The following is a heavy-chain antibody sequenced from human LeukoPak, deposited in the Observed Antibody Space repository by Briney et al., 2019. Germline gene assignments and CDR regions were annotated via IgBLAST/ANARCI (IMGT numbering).Heavy chain of an antibody. V-gene: IGHV1-18*01. Sequence: ASVKVSCKASGYTFTSYGISWVRQAPGQGLEWMGWISANDGNTDYPQKLQGRVTMTTDTSTSTAYMELRSLRPDDTAVYYCATGGAYCGGDCYPVDYFDYWGQGTLVIVSS. CDR1: GYTFTSYG. D-gene: IGHD2-21*02. CDR3: ATGGAYCGGDCYPVDYFDY. CDR2: ISANDGNT. J-gene: IGHJ4*02.